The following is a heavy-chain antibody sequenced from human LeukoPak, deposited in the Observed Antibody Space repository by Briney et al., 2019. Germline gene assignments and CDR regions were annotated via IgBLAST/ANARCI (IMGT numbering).Heavy chain of an antibody. CDR2: IIPIFGTA. CDR3: ARGGYSYGYGFPDLDY. CDR1: GGTFSSYA. D-gene: IGHD5-18*01. V-gene: IGHV1-69*05. J-gene: IGHJ4*02. Sequence: APVTVSCKASGGTFSSYAISWVRQAPGQGLEWMGRIIPIFGTANYAQKFQGRVTITTDESTSTAYMELSSLRSEDTAVYYCARGGYSYGYGFPDLDYWGQGTLVTVSS.